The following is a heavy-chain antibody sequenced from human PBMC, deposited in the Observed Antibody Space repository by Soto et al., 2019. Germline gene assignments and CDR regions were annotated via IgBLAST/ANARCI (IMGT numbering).Heavy chain of an antibody. J-gene: IGHJ3*01. D-gene: IGHD3-22*01. CDR1: GYSFTNYG. CDR3: ARDRGYYENTGYLGRALDV. CDR2: ISTYNGNT. V-gene: IGHV1-18*01. Sequence: QVHLVQSGAEVKKPGASVKVSCKASGYSFTNYGISWVREAPGQGLEWMGWISTYNGNTDYPQKVQGRVTMTTDTSTSTAYMELRRLSSDDTAVYYCARDRGYYENTGYLGRALDVWGQGTMVTVSS.